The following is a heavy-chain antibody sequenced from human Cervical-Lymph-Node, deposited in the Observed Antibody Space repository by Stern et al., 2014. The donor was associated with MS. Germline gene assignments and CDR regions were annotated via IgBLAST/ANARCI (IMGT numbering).Heavy chain of an antibody. CDR2: ICPGDFDT. J-gene: IGHJ4*02. V-gene: IGHV5-51*01. CDR1: GYRFTNYW. CDR3: ATDGGWD. Sequence: QLVESGAEVKKPGESLKISCKASGYRFTNYWIAWVRQIPEKGLEWMGIICPGDFDTRYSPSFQGQVTISADKSVNTVSLQWSSLKASDTAMYYCATDGGWDWGQGTLVTVSS. D-gene: IGHD4-23*01.